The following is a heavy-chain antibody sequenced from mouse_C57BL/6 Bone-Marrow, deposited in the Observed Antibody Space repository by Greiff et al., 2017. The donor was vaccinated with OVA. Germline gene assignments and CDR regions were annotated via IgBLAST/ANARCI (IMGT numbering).Heavy chain of an antibody. CDR1: GYAFTNYL. CDR2: INPGSGGT. V-gene: IGHV1-54*01. J-gene: IGHJ4*01. D-gene: IGHD2-4*01. Sequence: QVQLKESGAELVRPGTSVKVSCKASGYAFTNYLIEWVKQRPGQGLEWIGVINPGSGGTNYNEKFKGKATLTADKSSSTAYMQLSSLTSEDSAVYFCARDYMDYWGQGTSVTVSS. CDR3: ARDYMDY.